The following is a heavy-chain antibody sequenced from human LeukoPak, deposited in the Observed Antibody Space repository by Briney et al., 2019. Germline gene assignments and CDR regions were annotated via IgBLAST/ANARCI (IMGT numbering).Heavy chain of an antibody. CDR3: AKAYYYDSSRYYYFDY. CDR1: GFTFDDYG. J-gene: IGHJ4*02. V-gene: IGHV3-20*01. CDR2: INWNGGST. D-gene: IGHD3-22*01. Sequence: GGSLRLSCAASGFTFDDYGMSWVRQAPGKGLEWVSGINWNGGSTGYADPVKGRFTISRDNAKNSLYLQMNSLRAEDTALYHCAKAYYYDSSRYYYFDYWGQGTLVTVSS.